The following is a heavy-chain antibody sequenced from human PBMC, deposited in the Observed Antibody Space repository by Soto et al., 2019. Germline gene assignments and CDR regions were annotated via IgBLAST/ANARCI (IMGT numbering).Heavy chain of an antibody. V-gene: IGHV3-30-3*01. CDR3: ARVKEQWQYFQH. D-gene: IGHD6-19*01. J-gene: IGHJ1*01. CDR2: ISYDGSNK. Sequence: VPLVESGGGVVQPGRSLRLSCAASGFTFSSYAMHWVRQAPGKGLEWVAVISYDGSNKYYADSVKGRFTISRDNSKNTLYLQMNSLRAEDTAVYYCARVKEQWQYFQHWGQGTLVTVSS. CDR1: GFTFSSYA.